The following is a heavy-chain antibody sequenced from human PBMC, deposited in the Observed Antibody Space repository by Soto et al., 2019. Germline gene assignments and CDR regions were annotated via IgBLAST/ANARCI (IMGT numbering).Heavy chain of an antibody. J-gene: IGHJ3*02. CDR3: AKGLYSSGPEGFDI. D-gene: IGHD6-19*01. Sequence: GGSLRLSCAASGFTFSSYAMRWVRQAPGKGLEWVAGIWDGGSSKYYADSVKGRFTISRDNSKNTLYLQMNSLRAEDTAVYYCAKGLYSSGPEGFDIWGQGTMVTVSS. CDR2: IWDGGSSK. CDR1: GFTFSSYA. V-gene: IGHV3-33*06.